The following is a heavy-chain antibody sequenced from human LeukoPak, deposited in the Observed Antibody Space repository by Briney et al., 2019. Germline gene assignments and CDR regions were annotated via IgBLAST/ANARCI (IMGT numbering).Heavy chain of an antibody. D-gene: IGHD1-26*01. CDR1: GGSISSSSYY. CDR3: ARTEGSFYFYYYMDV. Sequence: SETLSLTCTVSGGSISSSSYYWGWIRQPPGKGLEWIGSIHYTGTTYYNPSLKSRVTISLDTSKNQFSLRLSSVTAADTALYYCARTEGSFYFYYYMDVWGKGTTVTVSS. CDR2: IHYTGTT. J-gene: IGHJ6*03. V-gene: IGHV4-39*07.